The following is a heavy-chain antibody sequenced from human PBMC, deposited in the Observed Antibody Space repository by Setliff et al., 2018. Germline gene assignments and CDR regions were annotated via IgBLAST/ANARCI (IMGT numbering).Heavy chain of an antibody. CDR2: IQGTGNT. CDR1: GGSIINSYY. D-gene: IGHD3-9*01. J-gene: IGHJ4*02. V-gene: IGHV4-4*07. Sequence: SETLSLTCTVSGGSIINSYYWSWIRQPAGKGLEWIGLIQGTGNTNYNPSLQSRATISIDTSKNQISLKITSVTAADTALYSCAGTPARGTTWLSPFDYWGQGIQVTVSS. CDR3: AGTPARGTTWLSPFDY.